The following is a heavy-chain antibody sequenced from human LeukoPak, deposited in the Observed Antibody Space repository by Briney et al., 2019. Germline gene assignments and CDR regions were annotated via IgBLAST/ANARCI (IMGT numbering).Heavy chain of an antibody. CDR2: INSDGSST. Sequence: QPGGSLRLSCAASGFTFSSSWMHWVRQAPGKGLVWGSRINSDGSSTSYADSVKGRFSISRDNAKNTLYLQMNSLRAEDTAVYYCTRGVGATQEPFDYWGQGTLVTVSS. CDR1: GFTFSSSW. D-gene: IGHD1-26*01. CDR3: TRGVGATQEPFDY. V-gene: IGHV3-74*01. J-gene: IGHJ4*02.